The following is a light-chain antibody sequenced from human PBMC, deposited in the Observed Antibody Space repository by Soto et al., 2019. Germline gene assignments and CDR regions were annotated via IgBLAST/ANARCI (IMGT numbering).Light chain of an antibody. V-gene: IGKV2-24*01. CDR2: KIS. CDR1: QSLVHSDGNTD. J-gene: IGKJ1*01. Sequence: IVMTQTPLSAPVTLGQPASISCRSSQSLVHSDGNTDLSWLQQRPGHPPRLLIYKISNRCSGVPDIFSGSGAGTDLTLRISRVEAEDVGIYYCVQLTHFPWTFGQGTKVEV. CDR3: VQLTHFPWT.